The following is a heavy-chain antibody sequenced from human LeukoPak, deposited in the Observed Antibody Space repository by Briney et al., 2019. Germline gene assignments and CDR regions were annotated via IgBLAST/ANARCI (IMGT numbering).Heavy chain of an antibody. CDR3: ARDHLSYYDFWSGSRGGWFDP. Sequence: GGSMRLSSAASGFTFSSYNMNWDRQAPGKGREWVSSISSSISHIYYADSVKGRFTISRDNAKNSLYLQMNSLRAEDTAVYYCARDHLSYYDFWSGSRGGWFDPWGQGTLVTVSS. D-gene: IGHD3-3*01. V-gene: IGHV3-21*01. J-gene: IGHJ5*02. CDR2: ISSSISHI. CDR1: GFTFSSYN.